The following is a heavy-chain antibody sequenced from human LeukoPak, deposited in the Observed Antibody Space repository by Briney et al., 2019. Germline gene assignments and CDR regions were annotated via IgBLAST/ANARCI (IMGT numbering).Heavy chain of an antibody. Sequence: GGSLRLSCAASGFIFSSYGMHWVRQAPGKGLEWVAVIWYDGSNKYYADSVKGRSTISRDNIKNTLYLQMNSLRAEDTAVYYCARASINGDELGAFDIWGQGTMVTVSS. CDR2: IWYDGSNK. D-gene: IGHD4-17*01. V-gene: IGHV3-33*01. CDR1: GFIFSSYG. J-gene: IGHJ3*02. CDR3: ARASINGDELGAFDI.